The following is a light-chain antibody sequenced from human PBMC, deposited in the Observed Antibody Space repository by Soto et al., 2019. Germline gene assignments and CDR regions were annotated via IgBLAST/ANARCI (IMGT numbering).Light chain of an antibody. CDR3: QQLKTYPPA. V-gene: IGKV1-9*01. CDR2: DAS. Sequence: DIPVTQSRAALSASVGDRVTITCRASQTISTWMAWYQQKPGKAPKLLVYDASTLQSGVASRFSGSGSGTEFTLIISSLQPEGFATYYCQQLKTYPPASGGRTKVDIK. CDR1: QTISTW. J-gene: IGKJ4*01.